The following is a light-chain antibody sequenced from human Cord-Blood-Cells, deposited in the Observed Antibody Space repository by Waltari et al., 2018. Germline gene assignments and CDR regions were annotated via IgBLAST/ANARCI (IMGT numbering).Light chain of an antibody. CDR3: QQSYSTPRT. Sequence: DIQMTQSPSSLPAPVGDRVTITSRARQSITSYLNWYQQKPGKAPKRLIYAASSLQSGVPSRFSGSESGTDFTLTISSLQPQDFSTYYCQQSYSTPRTCGQGAKVEIK. CDR2: AAS. V-gene: IGKV1-39*01. CDR1: QSITSY. J-gene: IGKJ1*01.